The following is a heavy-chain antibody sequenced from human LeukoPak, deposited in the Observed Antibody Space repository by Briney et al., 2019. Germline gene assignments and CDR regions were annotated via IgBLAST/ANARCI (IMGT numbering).Heavy chain of an antibody. V-gene: IGHV1-46*01. CDR2: INPSGGST. CDR1: GYTFTSYY. J-gene: IGHJ1*01. CDR3: ALERLCSGSSCNSS. D-gene: IGHD2-15*01. Sequence: ASVKVSCKASGYTFTSYYMHWGLQAPGQGLECMGIINPSGGSTNYAQKFQGRVTITRDTSTSTVYMELSSLRSEGTDVYYCALERLCSGSSCNSSWGQGTLVTVSS.